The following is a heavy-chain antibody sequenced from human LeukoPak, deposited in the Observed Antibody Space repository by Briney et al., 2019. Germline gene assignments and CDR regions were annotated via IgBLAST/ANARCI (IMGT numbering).Heavy chain of an antibody. CDR3: ARDQRGFSYSKYYFDY. J-gene: IGHJ4*02. CDR2: IWYDGTNK. D-gene: IGHD5-18*01. CDR1: GFSFSSYG. V-gene: IGHV3-33*01. Sequence: GGSLRLSCAASGFSFSSYGMHWVRQAPGKGLEWVAVIWYDGTNKYYADSVKGRLTISRDNSKNTLYLQMNSLRVEDTAVYYCARDQRGFSYSKYYFDYWGQGTLVTVSS.